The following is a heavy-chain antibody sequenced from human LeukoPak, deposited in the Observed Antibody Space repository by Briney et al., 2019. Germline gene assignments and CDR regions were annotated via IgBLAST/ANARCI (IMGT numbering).Heavy chain of an antibody. CDR2: MKEDGSEE. D-gene: IGHD2-15*01. J-gene: IGHJ4*02. CDR3: ARGGRSRFDF. V-gene: IGHV3-7*01. Sequence: GGSLRLSCVGSGLTFTTTTMSWVRQAPGKGLEWVASMKEDGSEERYVDSVKGRFTISRDNAKNSLFLQLDSLRVEDTALYYCARGGRSRFDFWGQGSLVTVSS. CDR1: GLTFTTTT.